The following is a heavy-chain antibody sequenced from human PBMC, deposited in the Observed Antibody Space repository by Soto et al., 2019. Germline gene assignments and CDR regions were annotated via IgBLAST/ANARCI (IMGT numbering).Heavy chain of an antibody. V-gene: IGHV4-59*01. CDR2: IFYRGNT. CDR1: GGSISGYY. D-gene: IGHD2-15*01. CDR3: TRHAIIPKLQYGMDV. Sequence: SETLSLTCTVSGGSISGYYWSWIRQPPGKGLGWIGYIFYRGNTLYNPSLQSRVTISVDTSKNQFSLRLSSVTAADTAVYYCTRHAIIPKLQYGMDVWGQGASVTVS. J-gene: IGHJ6*02.